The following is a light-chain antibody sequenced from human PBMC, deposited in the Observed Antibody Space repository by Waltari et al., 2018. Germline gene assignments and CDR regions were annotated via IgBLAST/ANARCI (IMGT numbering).Light chain of an antibody. Sequence: IVMTQSPGTLSVSPGQRASLSCRASETIYNFLAWYQHKPVQSPRLLIHGISTRAAGVPARFTGSCSGADFTLTIDSLQSDDFALYFCQQYFNWPLTFGQGTKVEI. J-gene: IGKJ1*01. CDR2: GIS. CDR3: QQYFNWPLT. V-gene: IGKV3-15*01. CDR1: ETIYNF.